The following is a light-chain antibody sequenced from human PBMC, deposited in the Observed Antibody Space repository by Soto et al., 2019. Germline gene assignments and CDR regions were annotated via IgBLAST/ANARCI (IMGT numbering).Light chain of an antibody. CDR3: QQYDNLPLT. CDR1: HDISSW. V-gene: IGKV1-33*01. CDR2: DAS. J-gene: IGKJ4*01. Sequence: DIQLTQSPSSVSASVGDRVTVTCRACHDISSWLAWYQQKPGKAPKLLIYDASNLETGVPSRFSGSGSGTDFTFTISSLQPEDIATYYCQQYDNLPLTFGGGTKVDI.